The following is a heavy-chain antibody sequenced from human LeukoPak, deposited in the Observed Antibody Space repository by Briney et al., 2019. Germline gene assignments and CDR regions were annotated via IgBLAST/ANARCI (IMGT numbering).Heavy chain of an antibody. CDR1: GGTFSSYA. CDR3: ARGPIAARPDDWFDP. CDR2: IIPSFGTA. Sequence: SVKVSCKASGGTFSSYAISWVRQAPGQGLEWMGRIIPSFGTANYAQKFQGRVTITTDESTSTAYMELSSLRSEDTAVYYCARGPIAARPDDWFDPWGQGTLVTVSS. D-gene: IGHD6-6*01. V-gene: IGHV1-69*05. J-gene: IGHJ5*02.